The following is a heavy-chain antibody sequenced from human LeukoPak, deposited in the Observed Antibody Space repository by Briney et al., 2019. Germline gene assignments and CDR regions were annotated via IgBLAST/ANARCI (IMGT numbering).Heavy chain of an antibody. Sequence: ASVKVSCKASGGTFSSYAISWVRQAPGQGLEWMGGIIPIFGTANYAQKFQGRVTITADKSTSTAYMELSSLRSEDTAVYYCARLRGSGRRTFTLDYWGQGTLVTVSS. CDR2: IIPIFGTA. J-gene: IGHJ4*02. D-gene: IGHD3-10*01. V-gene: IGHV1-69*06. CDR1: GGTFSSYA. CDR3: ARLRGSGRRTFTLDY.